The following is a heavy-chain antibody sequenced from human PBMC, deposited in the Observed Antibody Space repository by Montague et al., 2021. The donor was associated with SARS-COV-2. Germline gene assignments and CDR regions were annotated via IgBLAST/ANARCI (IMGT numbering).Heavy chain of an antibody. Sequence: SLRLSCAASGFTFSSYAMHWVRQAPGKGLEWVAVISYDGSNKYYADSXKGRFTISRDNSKNTLYLQMNSLRAEDTAVYYCARDRSNYYDSSGYYYAPDDAVDIWGQGTMVTVSS. CDR2: ISYDGSNK. CDR1: GFTFSSYA. CDR3: ARDRSNYYDSSGYYYAPDDAVDI. J-gene: IGHJ3*02. D-gene: IGHD3-22*01. V-gene: IGHV3-30-3*01.